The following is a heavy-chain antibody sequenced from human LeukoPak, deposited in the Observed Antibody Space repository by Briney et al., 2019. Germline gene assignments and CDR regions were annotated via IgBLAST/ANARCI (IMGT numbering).Heavy chain of an antibody. CDR1: GYTFTSYD. J-gene: IGHJ6*03. D-gene: IGHD6-13*01. V-gene: IGHV1-8*03. CDR3: ARGDSSSWKYYYYYYYMDV. Sequence: ASVKVSCKASGYTFTSYDINWVRQATGQGLEWMGWMNPNRGNTGYAQKFQGRVTITRNTSISTAYMELSSLRSEDTAVYYCARGDSSSWKYYYYYYYMDVWGKGTTVTVSS. CDR2: MNPNRGNT.